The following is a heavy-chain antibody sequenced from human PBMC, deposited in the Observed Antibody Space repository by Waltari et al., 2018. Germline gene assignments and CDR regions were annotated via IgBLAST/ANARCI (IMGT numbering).Heavy chain of an antibody. CDR1: GFTFRCRG. CDR2: IWYDGSNK. J-gene: IGHJ3*02. Sequence: QVQLVASGGGVVQPGRSLSISFAASGFTFRCRGMMGVRQAPGKGLEWVAVIWYDGSNKYYADSVKGRFTISRDNSKNTLYLQMNSLRAEDTAVYYCAREGHIDAFDIWGQGTMVTVSS. CDR3: AREGHIDAFDI. V-gene: IGHV3-33*01.